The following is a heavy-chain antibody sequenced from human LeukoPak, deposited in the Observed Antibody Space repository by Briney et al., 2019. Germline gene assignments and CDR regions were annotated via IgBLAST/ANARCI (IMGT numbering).Heavy chain of an antibody. V-gene: IGHV4-39*01. Sequence: SETLSLICTVSGGSISSSSYYWGWIRQPPGKGLEWIGSIYYSGSTYYNPSLKSRVTISVDTSKNQFSLKLSSVTAADTAVYYCARLSVGAAPFHYCGQGTLVTVSS. CDR3: ARLSVGAAPFHY. J-gene: IGHJ4*02. D-gene: IGHD2-15*01. CDR2: IYYSGST. CDR1: GGSISSSSYY.